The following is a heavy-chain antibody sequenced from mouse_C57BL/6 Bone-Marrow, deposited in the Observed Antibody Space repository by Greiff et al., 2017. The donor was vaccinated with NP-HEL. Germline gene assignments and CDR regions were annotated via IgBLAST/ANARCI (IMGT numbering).Heavy chain of an antibody. D-gene: IGHD2-3*01. CDR2: IDPANGDT. CDR1: GFNIKDDY. V-gene: IGHV14-4*01. J-gene: IGHJ3*01. CDR3: TTFYVAY. Sequence: EVQLQQSGAELVRPGASVKLSCTASGFNIKDDYMHWVKQRPEQGLEWIGWIDPANGDTEYASKFQGKATITADTSSNTAYLQLSSLTSEDTAVYYCTTFYVAYWGQGTLVTVSA.